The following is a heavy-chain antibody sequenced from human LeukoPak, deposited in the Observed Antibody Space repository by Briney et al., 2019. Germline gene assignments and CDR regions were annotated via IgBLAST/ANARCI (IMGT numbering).Heavy chain of an antibody. D-gene: IGHD3-10*01. J-gene: IGHJ4*02. V-gene: IGHV4-59*12. CDR1: GGSISSYY. Sequence: SETLSLTCTVSGGSISSYYWSWIRQPPGEGLEWIGYIYYSGSTNYNPSLKSRVTISVDTSKNQFSLKLSSVTAADTAVYYCARAERYYYGSGSLDYWGQGTLVTVSS. CDR3: ARAERYYYGSGSLDY. CDR2: IYYSGST.